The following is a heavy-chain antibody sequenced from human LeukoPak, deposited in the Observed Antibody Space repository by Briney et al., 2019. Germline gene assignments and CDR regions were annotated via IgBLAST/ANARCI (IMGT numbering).Heavy chain of an antibody. CDR2: ISWNSGNV. V-gene: IGHV3-9*01. Sequence: GGSLRLSCAASGFTFRSYAMSWVRQAPGKGLEWVSSISWNSGNVDYADSVKGRFALSRDNAKNSLFLQMNSLRAEDTALYYCAKTGTYSSSSGYIDSWGQGTLVTVYS. CDR1: GFTFRSYA. CDR3: AKTGTYSSSSGYIDS. D-gene: IGHD6-6*01. J-gene: IGHJ4*02.